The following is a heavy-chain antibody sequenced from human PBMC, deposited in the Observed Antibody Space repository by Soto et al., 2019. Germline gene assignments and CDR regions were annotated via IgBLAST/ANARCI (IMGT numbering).Heavy chain of an antibody. Sequence: QVQLQESGPGLVQPSGTLSLTCAVSGDSITGDEWWSWVRQPPGKGLEWIGEIHHSGATNYNPSLKNRVNIPIHKSKNQFSLKLNSVTAADTAMFYCATQGFYRMGVWGRGPTVTVSS. CDR2: IHHSGAT. CDR1: GDSITGDEW. J-gene: IGHJ6*02. V-gene: IGHV4-4*02. CDR3: ATQGFYRMGV.